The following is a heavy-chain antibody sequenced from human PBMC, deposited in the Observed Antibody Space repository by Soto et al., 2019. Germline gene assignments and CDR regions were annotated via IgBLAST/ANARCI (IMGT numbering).Heavy chain of an antibody. CDR3: ASIWFGDFDY. V-gene: IGHV4-4*09. Sequence: SSETLSLTCTVSGGSISSYYWSWIRQPPGKGLEWIGYFHSSGATYKDPSLKSRVTISVDTSKNQISLKLDSVTAADTAVYYCASIWFGDFDYWGHGTLVTVSS. J-gene: IGHJ4*01. CDR2: FHSSGAT. D-gene: IGHD3-10*01. CDR1: GGSISSYY.